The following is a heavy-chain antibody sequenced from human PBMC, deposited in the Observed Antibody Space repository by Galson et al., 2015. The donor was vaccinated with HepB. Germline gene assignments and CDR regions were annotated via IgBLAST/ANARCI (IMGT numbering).Heavy chain of an antibody. CDR3: AHTSEGDFWSGYYSGYFDY. CDR1: GFSLSTSGVG. CDR2: IYWNDDK. D-gene: IGHD3-3*01. V-gene: IGHV2-5*01. J-gene: IGHJ4*02. Sequence: PALVKPTQTLTLTCTFSGFSLSTSGVGVGWIRQPPGKALEWLALIYWNDDKRYSPSLKSRLTITKDTSKNQVVLTMTNMDPVDTATYYCAHTSEGDFWSGYYSGYFDYWGQGTLVTVSS.